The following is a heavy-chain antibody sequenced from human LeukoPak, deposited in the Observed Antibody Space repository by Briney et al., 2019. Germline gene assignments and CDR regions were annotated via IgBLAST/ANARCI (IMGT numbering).Heavy chain of an antibody. CDR1: GYTFSVYW. D-gene: IGHD2/OR15-2a*01. Sequence: ASVKVSCMASGYTFSVYWIHWVRLAPKEGLEWMGWISANTGDTTIAQKFRGRFTMTRDMSLRTVYMELNSLNSDDTAVYYCARLNSTNLFDPIYHQLDYWGQGALVTVSS. CDR3: ARLNSTNLFDPIYHQLDY. V-gene: IGHV1-2*02. J-gene: IGHJ4*02. CDR2: ISANTGDT.